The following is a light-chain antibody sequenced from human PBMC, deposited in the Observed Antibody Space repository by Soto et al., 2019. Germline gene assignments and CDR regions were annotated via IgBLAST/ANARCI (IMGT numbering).Light chain of an antibody. CDR3: SSYTSSSTRL. CDR1: SSDVGGYNY. Sequence: QSALTQPASVSGSPGQSITISCTGTSSDVGGYNYVSWYQQYPGKAPKVMIFDVSNRPSGVSDRFSGSESGNTAFLTISGLQAEDEADYYCSSYTSSSTRLFGGGTKLTVL. V-gene: IGLV2-14*01. CDR2: DVS. J-gene: IGLJ3*02.